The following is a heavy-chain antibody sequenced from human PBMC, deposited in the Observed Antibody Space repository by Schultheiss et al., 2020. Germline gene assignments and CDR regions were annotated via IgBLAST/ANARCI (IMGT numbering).Heavy chain of an antibody. CDR3: ARASWRIYDYGDYGVDY. V-gene: IGHV4-59*01. J-gene: IGHJ4*02. D-gene: IGHD4-17*01. Sequence: SETLSLTCTVSGGSISDYYWSWIRQPPGKGLEWIGYIYYSGSTNYNPSLKSRVTISVDTSKNQFSLKLSSVTAADTAVYYCARASWRIYDYGDYGVDYWGQGTLVNVSS. CDR1: GGSISDYY. CDR2: IYYSGST.